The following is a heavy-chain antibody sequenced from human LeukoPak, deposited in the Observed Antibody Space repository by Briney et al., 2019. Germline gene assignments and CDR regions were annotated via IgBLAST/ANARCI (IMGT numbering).Heavy chain of an antibody. D-gene: IGHD4-17*01. CDR2: ISSSSSTI. J-gene: IGHJ6*03. CDR1: GFTFSSYS. Sequence: PGGSLRLSCAASGFTFSSYSMNWVRQAPGKGLEWVSYISSSSSTIYYADSVKGRFTISRDNAKNSLYLQMNSLRAEDTAVYYCARDATTELGTVYMDVWGKGTTVTISS. CDR3: ARDATTELGTVYMDV. V-gene: IGHV3-48*01.